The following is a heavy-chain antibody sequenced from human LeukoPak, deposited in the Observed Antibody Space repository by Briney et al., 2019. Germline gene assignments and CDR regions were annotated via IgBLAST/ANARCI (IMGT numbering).Heavy chain of an antibody. CDR1: GFTFSTYT. Sequence: GGFLRLSCAASGFTFSTYTMHWVRQAPGKGLEWVTFISYDGGKKYNADSVKGRFTISRDNSKNTLYLQMDNLRTEDTAVYYCATSPPLHYSGSYEALDYWGQGTLVTVSS. V-gene: IGHV3-30-3*01. CDR2: ISYDGGKK. CDR3: ATSPPLHYSGSYEALDY. J-gene: IGHJ4*02. D-gene: IGHD1-26*01.